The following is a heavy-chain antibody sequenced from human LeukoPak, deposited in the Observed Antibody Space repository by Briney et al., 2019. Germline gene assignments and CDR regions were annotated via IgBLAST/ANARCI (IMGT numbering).Heavy chain of an antibody. J-gene: IGHJ4*02. CDR3: ARGYCSSTSCWYFDY. CDR2: INPSGGST. CDR1: GGTFTSYY. D-gene: IGHD2-2*01. V-gene: IGHV1-46*01. Sequence: ASVKVSCKASGGTFTSYYMHWVRQAPGQGLEWMGIINPSGGSTSYAQKFQGRVTMTRDMSTSTVYMELSSLRSEDTAVYYCARGYCSSTSCWYFDYWGQGTLVTVSS.